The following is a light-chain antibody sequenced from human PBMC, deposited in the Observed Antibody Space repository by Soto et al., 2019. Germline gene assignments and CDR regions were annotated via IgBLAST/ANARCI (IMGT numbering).Light chain of an antibody. V-gene: IGLV1-44*01. Sequence: QSALTQPPSASGTPGQRVTISCSGSSSNIGSNTVNWYQQLPGTAPKLLICSNNQRPSGVLYRFFASKSGTSASLPISGLHHDDEDAYYCAASYEGLNGCYVFGGGTKLTVL. J-gene: IGLJ2*01. CDR2: SNN. CDR3: AASYEGLNGCYV. CDR1: SSNIGSNT.